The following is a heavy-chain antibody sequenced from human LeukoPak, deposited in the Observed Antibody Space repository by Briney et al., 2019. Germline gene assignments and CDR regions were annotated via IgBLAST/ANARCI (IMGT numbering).Heavy chain of an antibody. V-gene: IGHV3-30*01. CDR1: GFTFSSYA. J-gene: IGHJ5*02. CDR3: ARETEKYSSSWFDP. D-gene: IGHD6-13*01. Sequence: PGGSLRLSCAASGFTFSSYAMHWVRQAPGKGLEGVAVISYDGSNKYYADSVKGRFTISRDNSKNTLYLQMNSLRAEDTAVCYCARETEKYSSSWFDPWGQGTLVTVSS. CDR2: ISYDGSNK.